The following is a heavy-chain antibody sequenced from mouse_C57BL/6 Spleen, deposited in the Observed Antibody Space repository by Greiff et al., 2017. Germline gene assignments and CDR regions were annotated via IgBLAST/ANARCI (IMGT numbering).Heavy chain of an antibody. Sequence: QVQLKQSDAELVKPGASVKISCKVSGYTFTDHTIHWMKQRPEQGLEWIGYIYPRDGSTKYNEKFKGKATLTADKSSSTAYMQLNSLTSEDSAVYFCASGDYYYGSPYAMDYWGQGTSVTVSS. CDR1: GYTFTDHT. J-gene: IGHJ4*01. D-gene: IGHD1-1*01. CDR3: ASGDYYYGSPYAMDY. CDR2: IYPRDGST. V-gene: IGHV1-78*01.